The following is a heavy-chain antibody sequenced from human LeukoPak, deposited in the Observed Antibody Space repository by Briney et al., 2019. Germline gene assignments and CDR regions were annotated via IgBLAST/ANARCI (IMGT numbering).Heavy chain of an antibody. V-gene: IGHV1-18*01. CDR1: GYTFTSYD. J-gene: IGHJ4*02. Sequence: ASVKVSCKASGYTFTSYDINWVRQAPGQGLEWMGWISAYNGNTNYAQKLQGSVTMTTDTSTSTAYMELRSLRSDDTAVYYCARDFLYRATRNMADYWGQGTLVTVSS. CDR3: ARDFLYRATRNMADY. CDR2: ISAYNGNT. D-gene: IGHD3-10*01.